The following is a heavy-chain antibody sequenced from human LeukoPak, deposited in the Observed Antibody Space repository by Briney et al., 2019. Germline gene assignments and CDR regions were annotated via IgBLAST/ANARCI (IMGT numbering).Heavy chain of an antibody. V-gene: IGHV1-2*02. CDR1: GYTFTGYY. D-gene: IGHD1-26*01. J-gene: IGHJ3*02. Sequence: GASVKVSFKASGYTFTGYYMHWVRQAPGQGLEWMGWINPNSGGTNYAQKLQGRVTMTTDTSTSTAYMELRSLRSDDTAVYYCARGQSSGSYLGVGAFDIWGQGTMVTVSS. CDR3: ARGQSSGSYLGVGAFDI. CDR2: INPNSGGT.